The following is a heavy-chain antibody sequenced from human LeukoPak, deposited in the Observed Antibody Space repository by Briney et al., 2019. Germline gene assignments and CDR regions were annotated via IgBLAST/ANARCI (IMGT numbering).Heavy chain of an antibody. V-gene: IGHV4-39*07. J-gene: IGHJ4*02. CDR1: GGSISSSSYY. Sequence: PSETLSLTCTVSGGSISSSSYYWGWIRQPPGKGLEWIGSIYYSGSTYYNPSLKSRVTISVDTSKNQFSLKLSSVTAADTAVYYCARAVTGIVKNPYKKYYFDYWGQGTLVTVSS. CDR2: IYYSGST. D-gene: IGHD3-10*01. CDR3: ARAVTGIVKNPYKKYYFDY.